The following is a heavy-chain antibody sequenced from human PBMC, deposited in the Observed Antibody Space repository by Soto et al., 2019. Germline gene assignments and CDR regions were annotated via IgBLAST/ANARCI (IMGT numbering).Heavy chain of an antibody. CDR2: ITGSGGST. CDR1: GFTFSSYV. CDR3: AKAGGDCSGGSCYSGQGDN. J-gene: IGHJ4*02. D-gene: IGHD2-15*01. Sequence: EVQLLESGGGLVQPGGSLRLSCAASGFTFSSYVMTWVRQAPGKGLEWVSGITGSGGSTYYADSVKGRFTISRDNSKNTLYLQMNRLRDEDTAIYYCAKAGGDCSGGSCYSGQGDNWGQGTLVTVSS. V-gene: IGHV3-23*01.